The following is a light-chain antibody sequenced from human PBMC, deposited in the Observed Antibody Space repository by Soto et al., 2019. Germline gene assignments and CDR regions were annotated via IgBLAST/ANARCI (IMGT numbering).Light chain of an antibody. CDR1: NSNIGNNY. CDR2: DNN. J-gene: IGLJ2*01. Sequence: QSVLTQPPSVSAAPGQTVTISCSGSNSNIGNNYVSWYRQLPGTAPKLLIYDNNERPSGIPDRFSGSRSGTSATLGITGLQTGDEADYYCGTWDSSLSAVVFGGGTKLTVL. V-gene: IGLV1-51*01. CDR3: GTWDSSLSAVV.